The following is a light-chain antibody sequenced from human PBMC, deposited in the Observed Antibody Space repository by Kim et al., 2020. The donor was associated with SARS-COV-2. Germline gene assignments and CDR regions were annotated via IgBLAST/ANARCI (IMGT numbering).Light chain of an antibody. CDR2: RTS. V-gene: IGKV1-39*01. J-gene: IGKJ1*01. CDR3: QQSYNFPRT. CDR1: QSVSGW. Sequence: SSVADRVTITCRASQSVSGWLNWYQQKPGKAPHLLIYRTSTLQTGVPPRFSGSASGTDFTLTINTLQPEDFATYYCQQSYNFPRTFGQGTKVDIK.